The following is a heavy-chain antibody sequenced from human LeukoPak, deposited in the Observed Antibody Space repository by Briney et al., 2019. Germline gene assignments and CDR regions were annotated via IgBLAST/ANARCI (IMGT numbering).Heavy chain of an antibody. Sequence: HSGGSLRLSCAASGFTFSTYAMSWVRQAPGQGLEWVSVITGSGSTIHYADSVKGRFTISRDNSKNTLYLQMNSLRAEDTAVYYCARDRGDIVVVPAYAFDIWGQGTMVTVSS. CDR2: ITGSGSTI. CDR1: GFTFSTYA. V-gene: IGHV3-23*01. CDR3: ARDRGDIVVVPAYAFDI. D-gene: IGHD2-2*01. J-gene: IGHJ3*02.